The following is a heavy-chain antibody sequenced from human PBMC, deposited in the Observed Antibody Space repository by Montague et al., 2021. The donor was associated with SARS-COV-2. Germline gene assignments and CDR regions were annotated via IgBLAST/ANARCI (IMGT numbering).Heavy chain of an antibody. CDR1: GFILGDYW. CDR2: IKLDGSEE. Sequence: SLRLSCAASGFILGDYWMSWVRQAPGKGLEWVANIKLDGSEEYYMDSVKGRFTVSRDNARNSLYLQMNSLRAEDTAVYYCVRATLYMDFWGQGTTVTVSS. J-gene: IGHJ6*03. CDR3: VRATLYMDF. V-gene: IGHV3-7*01.